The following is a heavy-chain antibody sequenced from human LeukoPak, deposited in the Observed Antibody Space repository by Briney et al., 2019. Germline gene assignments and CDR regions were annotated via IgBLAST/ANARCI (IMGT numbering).Heavy chain of an antibody. D-gene: IGHD3-9*01. CDR3: ARKENILTGYYDH. V-gene: IGHV3-66*01. CDR1: GFTVSSNY. Sequence: GGSLRLSCAASGFTVSSNYMSWVRQAPGKGLEWVSVIYSGGSTNYADSVKGRFTISRDNSKNTLYLQMNSLRAEDTAVYYCARKENILTGYYDHWGQGTLVTVSS. CDR2: IYSGGST. J-gene: IGHJ5*02.